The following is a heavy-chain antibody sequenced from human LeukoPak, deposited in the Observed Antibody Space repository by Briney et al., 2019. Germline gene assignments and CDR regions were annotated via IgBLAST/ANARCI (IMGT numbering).Heavy chain of an antibody. Sequence: SETLSLTCTVSGGSISSSSYYWGWIRQPPGKGLEWIGSIYYSGSTYYNPSLKSRVTISVDTSKNQSSLKLSSVTAADTAVYYCARPTVGGYFDYWGQGTLVTVSS. CDR1: GGSISSSSYY. CDR2: IYYSGST. V-gene: IGHV4-39*01. J-gene: IGHJ4*02. CDR3: ARPTVGGYFDY.